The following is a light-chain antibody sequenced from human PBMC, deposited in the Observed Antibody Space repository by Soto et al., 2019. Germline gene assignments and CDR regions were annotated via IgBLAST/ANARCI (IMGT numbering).Light chain of an antibody. V-gene: IGKV3-20*01. CDR3: QHYDASQWT. CDR2: GGS. CDR1: QSVSSSY. Sequence: EIVLTQSPGTLSLSPGERATLSCRASQSVSSSYLAWYQQKPGQAPRLLIYGGSSRATCIPDRFSGSGSGTDFTLTISRLEPEDFAVYYCQHYDASQWTFGQGTKLDIK. J-gene: IGKJ1*01.